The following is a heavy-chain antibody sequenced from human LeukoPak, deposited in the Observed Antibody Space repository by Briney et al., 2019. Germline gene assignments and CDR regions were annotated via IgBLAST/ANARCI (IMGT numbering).Heavy chain of an antibody. J-gene: IGHJ4*02. D-gene: IGHD5-24*01. CDR1: GFTFSSYS. V-gene: IGHV3-48*02. Sequence: PGRSLRLSCAGSGFTFSSYSMQWVRQAPGKGLEWISYISSGSTTTYYADSVKGRFTISRDNAKNSLYLQMNSLRDEATAVYYCARGPQAAYKFFEYWARGPLVPVS. CDR2: ISSGSTTT. CDR3: ARGPQAAYKFFEY.